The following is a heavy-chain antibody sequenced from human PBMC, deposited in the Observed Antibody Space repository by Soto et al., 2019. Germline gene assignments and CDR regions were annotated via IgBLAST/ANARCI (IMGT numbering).Heavy chain of an antibody. V-gene: IGHV1-3*01. CDR2: INAGNGNT. J-gene: IGHJ4*02. CDR3: ATSSYSSSSFDY. CDR1: GYTFTSYA. D-gene: IGHD6-6*01. Sequence: ASVKVSCKASGYTFTSYAMHWVRQAPGQRLEWMGWINAGNGNTKYAQKFQGRVTMTRNTSISTAYMELSSLRSEDTAVYYCATSSYSSSSFDYWGQGTLVTVSS.